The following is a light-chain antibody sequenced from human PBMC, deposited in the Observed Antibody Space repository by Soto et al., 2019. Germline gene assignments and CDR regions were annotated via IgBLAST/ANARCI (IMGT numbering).Light chain of an antibody. CDR2: IDN. CDR1: TSNIATNA. J-gene: IGLJ3*02. V-gene: IGLV1-44*01. CDR3: ATWDDSLNGWV. Sequence: QSVLSQSPSASGTPGQRVTISCSGRTSNIATNAVNWYHQLPGTAPRLVLYIDNQRPSGVPDRFSGSRSGTSASLAISGLQSEDEADYYCATWDDSLNGWVFGGGTKLTVL.